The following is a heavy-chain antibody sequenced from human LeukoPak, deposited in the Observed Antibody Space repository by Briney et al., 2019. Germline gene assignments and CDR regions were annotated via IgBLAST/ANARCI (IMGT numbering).Heavy chain of an antibody. CDR3: AKVYVWGSYRSYYFDY. V-gene: IGHV3-23*01. Sequence: GGSLRLSCAASGFTFSSYAMSRVRQAPGKGLEWVSAISGSGGSTYYADSVKGRFTISRDNSKNTLYLQMNSLRAEDTAVYYCAKVYVWGSYRSYYFDYWGQGTLVTVSS. J-gene: IGHJ4*02. CDR1: GFTFSSYA. D-gene: IGHD3-16*02. CDR2: ISGSGGST.